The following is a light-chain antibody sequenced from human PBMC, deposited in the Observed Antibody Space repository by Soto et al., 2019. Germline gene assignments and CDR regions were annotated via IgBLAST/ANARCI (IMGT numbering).Light chain of an antibody. V-gene: IGKV3-11*01. CDR2: DAS. Sequence: EIVLTQSPATLSLSPGEGATLSCRASQTVSIYLAWYQQKPGQAPRLLIYDASNRAAGIPARFIGSGSGTDFTLTINSLEPEDFAVYYCQQRSNWPGTFGGGTKVEIK. CDR3: QQRSNWPGT. J-gene: IGKJ4*01. CDR1: QTVSIY.